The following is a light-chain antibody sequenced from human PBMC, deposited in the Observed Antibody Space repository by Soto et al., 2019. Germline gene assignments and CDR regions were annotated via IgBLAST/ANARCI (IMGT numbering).Light chain of an antibody. CDR3: QQYGTSPPEYT. V-gene: IGKV3-20*01. Sequence: EIVLTQSPGTLSLSPGERATLSCRASQSVSASFLAWYQQKPGQAPRLLIYGASSRATGIPDRFSGGGSETDSTLTISRLEPEDFAVYYCQQYGTSPPEYTFGQGTKLEIK. CDR2: GAS. J-gene: IGKJ2*01. CDR1: QSVSASF.